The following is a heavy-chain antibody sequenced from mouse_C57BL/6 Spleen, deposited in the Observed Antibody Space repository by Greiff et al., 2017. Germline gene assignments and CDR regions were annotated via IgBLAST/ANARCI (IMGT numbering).Heavy chain of an antibody. Sequence: EVQVVESGGGLVKPGGSLKLSCAASGFTFSDYGMHWVRQAPEKGLEWVAYISSGSSTIYYADTVKGRFTISRDTAKNTLFLQMTSLRSEDTAMYYCARGGSSYAMDYWGQGTSVTVSS. D-gene: IGHD1-1*01. CDR1: GFTFSDYG. V-gene: IGHV5-17*01. J-gene: IGHJ4*01. CDR2: ISSGSSTI. CDR3: ARGGSSYAMDY.